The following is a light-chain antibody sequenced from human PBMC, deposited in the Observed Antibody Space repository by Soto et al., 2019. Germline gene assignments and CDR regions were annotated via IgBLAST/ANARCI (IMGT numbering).Light chain of an antibody. CDR1: SSDVGGYNY. CDR3: SSYTSSSTPVV. V-gene: IGLV2-14*01. Sequence: QSVLTQPASVSGSPGQSITISCTGTSSDVGGYNYVSWYQQHPGKAPNLMIYDVSNRPSGVSNRFSGSKSGNTASLTISGLQAEYEADYYCSSYTSSSTPVVFGGGTKLTVL. J-gene: IGLJ2*01. CDR2: DVS.